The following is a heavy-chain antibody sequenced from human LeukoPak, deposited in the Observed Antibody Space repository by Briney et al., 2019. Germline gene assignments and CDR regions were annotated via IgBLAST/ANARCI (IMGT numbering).Heavy chain of an antibody. CDR3: ATDHPRGDAFDF. CDR2: LDPEDGET. Sequence: ASVRVSCKVSGYTLTGLSMHWVRQTPGKGLEWMGGLDPEDGETVYAQKFQDRFTMNEDSSSDTAYMELSSLRPEDTAMYFCATDHPRGDAFDFWGQGTMVTVSS. J-gene: IGHJ3*01. CDR1: GYTLTGLS. V-gene: IGHV1-24*01.